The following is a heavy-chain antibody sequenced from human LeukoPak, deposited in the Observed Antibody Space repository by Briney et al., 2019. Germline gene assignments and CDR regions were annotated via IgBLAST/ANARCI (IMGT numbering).Heavy chain of an antibody. Sequence: SVKGRFTISRDNSKNSLDLQMNSLRAEGTAVYYCARGYCSSTSCYNDYWGQGTLVTVSS. CDR3: ARGYCSSTSCYNDY. V-gene: IGHV3-30*05. J-gene: IGHJ4*02. D-gene: IGHD2-2*02.